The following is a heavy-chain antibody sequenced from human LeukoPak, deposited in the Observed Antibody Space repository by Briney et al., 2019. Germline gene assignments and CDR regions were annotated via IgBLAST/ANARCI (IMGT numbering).Heavy chain of an antibody. CDR2: IWYDGSNK. CDR3: ARDYREYSGSYYHFDY. D-gene: IGHD1-26*01. CDR1: GFTFSSYG. J-gene: IGHJ4*02. V-gene: IGHV3-33*01. Sequence: GGSLRLSCAASGFTFSSYGMHWVRQAPGKGLEWVAVIWYDGSNKYYADSVKGRFTISRDNSKNTLYLQMNSLRAEDTAVYYCARDYREYSGSYYHFDYWGQGTLVTVSS.